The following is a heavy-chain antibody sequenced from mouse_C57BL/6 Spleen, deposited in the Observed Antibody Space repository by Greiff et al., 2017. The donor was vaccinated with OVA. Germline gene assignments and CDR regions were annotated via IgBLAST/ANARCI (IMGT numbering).Heavy chain of an antibody. D-gene: IGHD2-10*01. J-gene: IGHJ2*01. CDR3: ARENGLPVFDD. CDR1: GYTFTSYW. CDR2: IDPSDSET. Sequence: VKLLQPGAELVRPGSSVKLSCKASGYTFTSYWMHWVKQRPIQGLEWIGNIDPSDSETHYNQKFKDKATLTVDKSSSTAYMQLSSLTSEDSAVYYCARENGLPVFDDWGQGTTLTVSS. V-gene: IGHV1-52*01.